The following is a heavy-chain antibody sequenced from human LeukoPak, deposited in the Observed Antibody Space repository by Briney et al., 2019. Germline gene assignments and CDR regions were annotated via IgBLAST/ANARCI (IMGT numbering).Heavy chain of an antibody. CDR1: GGSISSSSYY. CDR3: ARGTKYYYGSGSPPPHPYFDY. V-gene: IGHV4-39*07. D-gene: IGHD3-10*01. J-gene: IGHJ4*02. CDR2: IYYSGST. Sequence: PSETLSLTCTVSGGSISSSSYYWGWIRQPPGKGLEWIGSIYYSGSTYYNPSLKSRVTISVDTSKNQFSLKLSSVTAADTAVYYCARGTKYYYGSGSPPPHPYFDYWGQGTLVTVSS.